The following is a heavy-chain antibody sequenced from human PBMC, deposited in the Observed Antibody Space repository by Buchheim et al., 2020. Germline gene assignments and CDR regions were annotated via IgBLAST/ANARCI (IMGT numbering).Heavy chain of an antibody. CDR3: ASLSSSWSEQWDY. V-gene: IGHV3-30*03. CDR2: ISYDGSNK. D-gene: IGHD6-13*01. J-gene: IGHJ4*02. Sequence: QVQLVESGGGVVQPGRSLRLSCAASGFTFSSYGMHWVRQAPGKGLEWVAVISYDGSNKYYADSVKGRFTISSDNSKNPLYLQMNSLRAEDTAVYYCASLSSSWSEQWDYWGQGTL. CDR1: GFTFSSYG.